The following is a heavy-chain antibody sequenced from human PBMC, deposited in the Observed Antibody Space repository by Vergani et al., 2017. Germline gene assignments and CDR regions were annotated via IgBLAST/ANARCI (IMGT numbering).Heavy chain of an antibody. CDR2: ISGSGGST. Sequence: EVQLLESGGGLVQPGGSLRLSCAASGFTFSTSAMNWVRQAPGKGLEWVSAISGSGGSTYYADSVKGRFTISRDNSKNTLYLQMNSLRAEDTAVYYCAKDHITMPFWYFDFWGQGTLVTVSS. J-gene: IGHJ4*02. CDR3: AKDHITMPFWYFDF. D-gene: IGHD3-10*01. V-gene: IGHV3-23*01. CDR1: GFTFSTSA.